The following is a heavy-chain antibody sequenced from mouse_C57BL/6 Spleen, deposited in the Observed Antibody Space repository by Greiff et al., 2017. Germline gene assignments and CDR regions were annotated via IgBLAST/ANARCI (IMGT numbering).Heavy chain of an antibody. CDR2: IDPSDSET. V-gene: IGHV1-52*01. CDR1: GYTFTSYW. J-gene: IGHJ4*01. D-gene: IGHD2-14*01. CDR3: AREDRGYAMDY. Sequence: QVQLQQPGAELVRPGSSVQLSCKASGYTFTSYWMHWVKQRPIQGLEWIGNIDPSDSETHYNQKFKDKATLTVDKSSSTAYMQLSSLTSEDSAVYYCAREDRGYAMDYWGQGASVTVSS.